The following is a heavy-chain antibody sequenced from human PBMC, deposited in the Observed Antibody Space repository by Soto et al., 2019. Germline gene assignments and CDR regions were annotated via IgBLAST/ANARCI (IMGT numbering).Heavy chain of an antibody. J-gene: IGHJ4*02. CDR1: GFTFSSYE. CDR2: ISSSGSTI. CDR3: ARVGELRYFDWFHVNYYFDY. V-gene: IGHV3-48*03. Sequence: PGGSLRLSCAASGFTFSSYEMNWVRQAPGKGLEWVSYISSSGSTIYYADSVKGRFTISRDNAKNSLYLQMNSLRAEDTAVYYCARVGELRYFDWFHVNYYFDYWGQGTLVTVSS. D-gene: IGHD3-9*01.